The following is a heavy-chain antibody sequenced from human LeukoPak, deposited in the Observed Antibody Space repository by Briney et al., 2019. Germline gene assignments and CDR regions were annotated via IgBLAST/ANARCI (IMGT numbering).Heavy chain of an antibody. J-gene: IGHJ6*02. D-gene: IGHD4-17*01. CDR1: GYTFTGYD. Sequence: GASVKVSCKASGYTFTGYDMHWVRQAPGQGLEWMGWINPNSGGTNYAQKFQGRVTMTRDTSISTAYMELSRLRSDDTAVYYCARDIFYGDYKRYYYYGMDVWGQGTTVTVSS. CDR2: INPNSGGT. CDR3: ARDIFYGDYKRYYYYGMDV. V-gene: IGHV1-2*02.